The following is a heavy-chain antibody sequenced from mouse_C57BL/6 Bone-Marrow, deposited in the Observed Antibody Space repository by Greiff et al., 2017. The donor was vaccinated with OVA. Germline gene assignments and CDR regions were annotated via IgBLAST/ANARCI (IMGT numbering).Heavy chain of an antibody. CDR1: GFSLTSYG. Sequence: VQLQQSGPGLVQPSQSLSITCTVSGFSLTSYGVHWVRQSPGKGLEWLGVIWSGGSTDYNAAFISRLSISKDNSKSQVFFKMNSLQADDTAIYYCAGRATTVVGGAMDYWGQGTSVTVSS. CDR3: AGRATTVVGGAMDY. V-gene: IGHV2-2*01. D-gene: IGHD1-1*01. J-gene: IGHJ4*01. CDR2: IWSGGST.